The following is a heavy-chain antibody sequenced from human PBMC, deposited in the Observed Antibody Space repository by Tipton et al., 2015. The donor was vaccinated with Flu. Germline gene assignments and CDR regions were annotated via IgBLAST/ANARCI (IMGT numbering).Heavy chain of an antibody. D-gene: IGHD2-15*01. Sequence: TLSLTCAVYSGSFSGYFWSWIRQPPGKGLEWIGEINHSGSTNYNPSLKSRVTISVDTSKNQFSLLLISVTPEDTAVYFCAREVGGSGHLDYWGQGTLVTVSS. CDR1: SGSFSGYF. CDR3: AREVGGSGHLDY. CDR2: INHSGST. V-gene: IGHV4-34*01. J-gene: IGHJ4*02.